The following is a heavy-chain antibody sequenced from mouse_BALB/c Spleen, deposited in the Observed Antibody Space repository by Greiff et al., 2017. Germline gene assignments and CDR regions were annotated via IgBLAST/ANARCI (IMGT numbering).Heavy chain of an antibody. V-gene: IGHV5-9-3*01. CDR2: ISSGGSYT. D-gene: IGHD5-5*01. Sequence: EVKLMESGGGLVKPGGSLKLSCAASGFTFSSYAMSWVRQTPEKRLEWVATISSGGSYTYYPDSVKGRFTISRDNAKNTLYLQMSSLRSEDTAMYYCARQNYLYAMDYWGQGTSVTVSS. CDR1: GFTFSSYA. J-gene: IGHJ4*01. CDR3: ARQNYLYAMDY.